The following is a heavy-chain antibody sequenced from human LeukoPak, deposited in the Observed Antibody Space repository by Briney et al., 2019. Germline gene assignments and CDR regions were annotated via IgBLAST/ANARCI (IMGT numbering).Heavy chain of an antibody. CDR3: AKYTMVRGPPWNHDY. V-gene: IGHV3-23*01. D-gene: IGHD3-10*01. CDR1: GFTFRNYA. Sequence: GGSLRLSCAASGFTFRNYAMSWVRQAPGKGLEWVSAISGSGGSTYYADSVKGRFTISRDNSKNTLYLQMNSLRAEDTAVYYCAKYTMVRGPPWNHDYWGQGTLVTVSS. J-gene: IGHJ4*02. CDR2: ISGSGGST.